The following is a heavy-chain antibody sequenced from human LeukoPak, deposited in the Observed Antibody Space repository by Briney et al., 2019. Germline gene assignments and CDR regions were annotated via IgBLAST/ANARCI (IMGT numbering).Heavy chain of an antibody. CDR2: ISSSSSYI. Sequence: GGSLRLSCAASGFTFSSYSMNWVRQAPGKGLEWVSSISSSSSYIYYADSVKGRFTISRDNAKNSLYLQMNSLRAEDTAVYYCARSVITFGGPSYFDYWGQGTLVTVSS. D-gene: IGHD3-16*01. J-gene: IGHJ4*02. V-gene: IGHV3-21*01. CDR1: GFTFSSYS. CDR3: ARSVITFGGPSYFDY.